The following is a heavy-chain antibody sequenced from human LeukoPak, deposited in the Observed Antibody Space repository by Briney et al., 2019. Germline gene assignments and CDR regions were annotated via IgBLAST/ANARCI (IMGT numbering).Heavy chain of an antibody. Sequence: PGGSLRLSCAASGFTFISYWLNWVRQPPRKGLEWVANIKQDGSENNYFDPVKGRFTIPRDNAKNSLYLQMNSLRAEDTALYYCASGRQLGYWGQGTLVTVSS. V-gene: IGHV3-7*01. CDR3: ASGRQLGY. J-gene: IGHJ4*02. CDR2: IKQDGSEN. D-gene: IGHD3-16*01. CDR1: GFTFISYW.